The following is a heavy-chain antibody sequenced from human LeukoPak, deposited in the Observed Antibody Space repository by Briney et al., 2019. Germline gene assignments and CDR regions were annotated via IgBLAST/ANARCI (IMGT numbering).Heavy chain of an antibody. CDR3: ARGPYSYDSSGAFDI. D-gene: IGHD3-22*01. CDR1: GGSISSYY. J-gene: IGHJ3*02. V-gene: IGHV4-59*08. Sequence: KTSETLSLTCTVFGGSISSYYWSWIRQPPGKGLEWIGYIYYSGSTNYNPSLKSRVTISVDTSKNQFSLKLSSVTAADTAVYFCARGPYSYDSSGAFDIWGQGTMVTVSS. CDR2: IYYSGST.